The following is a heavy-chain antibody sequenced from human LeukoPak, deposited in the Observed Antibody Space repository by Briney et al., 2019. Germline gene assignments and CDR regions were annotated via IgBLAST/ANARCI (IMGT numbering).Heavy chain of an antibody. CDR3: ARDPWGNSGFDP. V-gene: IGHV4-31*03. D-gene: IGHD4-23*01. CDR1: GGSISSGGYY. CDR2: IYDSGST. Sequence: SETLSLTCTVSGGSISSGGYYWSWIRQHPGKGLEWIGYIYDSGSTYYNPSLKSRVTISVDTSKNQFSLKLSSVTAADTAVYYCARDPWGNSGFDPWGQGTLVTVSS. J-gene: IGHJ5*02.